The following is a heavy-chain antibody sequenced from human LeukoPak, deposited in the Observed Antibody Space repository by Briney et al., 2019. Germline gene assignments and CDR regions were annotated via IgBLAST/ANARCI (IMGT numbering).Heavy chain of an antibody. Sequence: GGSLRLSCAASGFTFSSYAMSWVRQAPGKGLEWVSAISDSGGSTYYADSVKGRFTISRDNAKNSLYLQMNSLRAEDTAVYYCASNTYYYGSGSYWGQGTLVTVSS. V-gene: IGHV3-23*01. CDR3: ASNTYYYGSGSY. D-gene: IGHD3-10*01. CDR1: GFTFSSYA. J-gene: IGHJ4*02. CDR2: ISDSGGST.